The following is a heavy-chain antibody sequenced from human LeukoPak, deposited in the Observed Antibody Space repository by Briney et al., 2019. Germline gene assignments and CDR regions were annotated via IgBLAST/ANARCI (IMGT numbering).Heavy chain of an antibody. J-gene: IGHJ4*02. Sequence: GESLRLSCAASGFTFSSYSMNWVRQAPGKGLEWVSSISSSSSYIYYADSVKGRFTISRDNAKNSLYLQMNSLRAEDTAVYYCARDVTLLHYGDYGGPVGWEDYWGQGTLVTVSS. V-gene: IGHV3-21*01. CDR3: ARDVTLLHYGDYGGPVGWEDY. CDR2: ISSSSSYI. CDR1: GFTFSSYS. D-gene: IGHD4-17*01.